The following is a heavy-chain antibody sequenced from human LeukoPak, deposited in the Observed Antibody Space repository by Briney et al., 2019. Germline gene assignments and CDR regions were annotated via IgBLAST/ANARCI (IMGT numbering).Heavy chain of an antibody. Sequence: GGSLRLSCAASGFTFTTYYMTWVRQAPGKGLEWVANINQDGGTKYYVDSVKGRFTISRDNAINSVFLQMNSLRAEDTAVYYCARENWTNDFRGQGTLVTVSS. CDR1: GFTFTTYY. CDR3: ARENWTNDF. V-gene: IGHV3-7*01. D-gene: IGHD1/OR15-1a*01. CDR2: INQDGGTK. J-gene: IGHJ4*02.